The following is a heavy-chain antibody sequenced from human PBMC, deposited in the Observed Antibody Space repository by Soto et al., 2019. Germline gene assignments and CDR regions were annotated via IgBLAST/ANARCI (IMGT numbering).Heavy chain of an antibody. CDR3: AKDGGYSYGPYDY. J-gene: IGHJ4*02. D-gene: IGHD5-18*01. V-gene: IGHV3-48*01. CDR2: ISSSSSTI. Sequence: EVQLVESGGGLVQPGGSLRLSCAASGFTFGSYSMNWVRQAPGKGLEWVSYISSSSSTIYYADSVEGRFTISRDNPKNSLYLQMNSLRAEDTAVYYCAKDGGYSYGPYDYWGQGTLVTVSS. CDR1: GFTFGSYS.